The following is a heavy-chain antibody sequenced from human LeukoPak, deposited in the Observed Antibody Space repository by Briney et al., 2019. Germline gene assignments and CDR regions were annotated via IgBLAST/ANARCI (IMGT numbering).Heavy chain of an antibody. J-gene: IGHJ4*02. CDR2: ISSSGSTI. D-gene: IGHD2-15*01. Sequence: GGSLRLSCAASGFTFSSYEMNWVRQAPGKGLEWVSYISSSGSTIYYADSVKGRFTISRDNAKNSPYLQMNSLRAEDTAVYYCAREFQVVAPDYWGQGTLVTVSS. V-gene: IGHV3-48*03. CDR3: AREFQVVAPDY. CDR1: GFTFSSYE.